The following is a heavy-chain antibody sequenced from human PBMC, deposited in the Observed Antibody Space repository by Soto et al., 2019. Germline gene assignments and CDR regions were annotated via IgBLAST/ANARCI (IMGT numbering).Heavy chain of an antibody. J-gene: IGHJ6*02. CDR2: INPNSGGT. D-gene: IGHD2-2*01. V-gene: IGHV1-2*04. CDR1: GYTFTGYY. Sequence: VASVKVSCKASGYTFTGYYMHWVRQAPGQGLEWMGWINPNSGGTNYAQKFQGWVTMTRDTSISTAHMELSRLRSDDTAVYYCARAASGYCSSTSCGNYYYGMDVWGQGTTVTVSS. CDR3: ARAASGYCSSTSCGNYYYGMDV.